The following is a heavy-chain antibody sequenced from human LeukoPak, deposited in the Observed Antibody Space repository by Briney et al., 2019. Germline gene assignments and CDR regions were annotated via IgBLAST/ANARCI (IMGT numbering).Heavy chain of an antibody. CDR1: GASISSSICY. CDR2: IYYSGST. CDR3: ARQERYSSNGVCLKHFDY. J-gene: IGHJ4*02. D-gene: IGHD2-8*01. V-gene: IGHV4-39*01. Sequence: SETLSLTCTVSGASISSSICYWGWIRQPPGKGLEWIGRIYYSGSTYYNPSLKSRVTISVDTSKNQFSLKLSSVTAADTAVYYCARQERYSSNGVCLKHFDYWGQGTLVTVSS.